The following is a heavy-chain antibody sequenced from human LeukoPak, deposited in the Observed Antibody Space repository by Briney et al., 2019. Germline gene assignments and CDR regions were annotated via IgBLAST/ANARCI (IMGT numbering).Heavy chain of an antibody. Sequence: PSETLSLTCTVSGGSISSSSYYWGWIRQPPGKGLEWIGSIYYSGSTYYNPSLKSRVTISVDTSKNQFSLKLSSVTAADTAVYYCARHDKRYQLLLFDYWGQGTLVTVSS. J-gene: IGHJ4*02. CDR3: ARHDKRYQLLLFDY. CDR1: GGSISSSSYY. D-gene: IGHD2-2*01. V-gene: IGHV4-39*01. CDR2: IYYSGST.